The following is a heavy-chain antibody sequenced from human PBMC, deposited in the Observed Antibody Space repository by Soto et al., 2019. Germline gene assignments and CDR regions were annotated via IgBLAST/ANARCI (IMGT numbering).Heavy chain of an antibody. CDR1: GFTFSSYA. CDR2: ISYDGSNK. V-gene: IGHV3-30-3*01. J-gene: IGHJ6*02. Sequence: QVQLVESGEGVVQPGRSLRLSCAASGFTFSSYAMHWVRQAPGKGLEWVAVISYDGSNKYYADSVKGRFTISRDNSKNTLYLQMTSLRAEDTAVYYCARESSLVGYYYGMDVWGQGTTVTVSS. D-gene: IGHD6-6*01. CDR3: ARESSLVGYYYGMDV.